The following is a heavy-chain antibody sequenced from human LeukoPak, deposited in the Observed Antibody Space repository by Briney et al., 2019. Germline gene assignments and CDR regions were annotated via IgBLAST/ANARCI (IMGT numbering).Heavy chain of an antibody. V-gene: IGHV1-8*03. J-gene: IGHJ6*03. CDR2: MNPNSGNT. D-gene: IGHD2-2*01. CDR3: ARGGYCSSTSCPYYYYYYMDV. CDR1: GYTFTGYD. Sequence: ASVKVSCTASGYTFTGYDINWVRQATGQGLEWMGWMNPNSGNTGYAQKFQGRVTITRNTSISTAYMELSSLRSEDTAVYYCARGGYCSSTSCPYYYYYYMDVWGKGTTVTVSS.